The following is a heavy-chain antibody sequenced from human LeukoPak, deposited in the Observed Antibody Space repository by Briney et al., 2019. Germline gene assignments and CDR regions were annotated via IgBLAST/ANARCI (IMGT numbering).Heavy chain of an antibody. CDR2: ISYDGSNK. J-gene: IGHJ4*02. CDR1: GFTFSSYA. V-gene: IGHV3-30-3*01. Sequence: SGGSLRLSCAAAGFTFSSYAMHWVRQAPGKGLEWGAVISYDGSNKYYADSVKGRFTISRDNSKNTLYLQMNSLRAEDTAVYYCARVVEWLVLDYWGQGTLVTVSS. CDR3: ARVVEWLVLDY. D-gene: IGHD6-19*01.